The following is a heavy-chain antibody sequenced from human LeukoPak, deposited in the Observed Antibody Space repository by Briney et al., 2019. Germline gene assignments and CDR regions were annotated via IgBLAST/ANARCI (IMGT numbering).Heavy chain of an antibody. D-gene: IGHD7-27*01. CDR2: IWYDGSNK. Sequence: GGSLRLSCAASGFTFSSYGMHWVRQAPGKGLEWVAVIWYDGSNKYYADSVKGRFTISRDNSKNTLHLQMNSLRAEDTAVYYCAKDLGNWYYYMDVWGKGTTVTVSS. J-gene: IGHJ6*03. CDR1: GFTFSSYG. V-gene: IGHV3-33*06. CDR3: AKDLGNWYYYMDV.